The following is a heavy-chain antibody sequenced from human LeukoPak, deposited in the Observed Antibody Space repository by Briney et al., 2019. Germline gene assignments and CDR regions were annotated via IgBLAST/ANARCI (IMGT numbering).Heavy chain of an antibody. CDR3: ARGEVTYGMDV. CDR2: ISSNGGST. Sequence: PGGSLRLSCAASGFTFSSYAMHWVRQAPGKGLEYVSAISSNGGSTYYANSVKGRFTISRDNSKNTLYLQMGSLRAGDMAVYYCARGEVTYGMDVWGQGTTVTVSS. J-gene: IGHJ6*02. V-gene: IGHV3-64*01. CDR1: GFTFSSYA. D-gene: IGHD3-10*01.